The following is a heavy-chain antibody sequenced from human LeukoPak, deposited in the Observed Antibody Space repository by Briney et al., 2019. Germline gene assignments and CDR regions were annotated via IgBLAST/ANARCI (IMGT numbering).Heavy chain of an antibody. V-gene: IGHV4-34*01. CDR1: GGSFSGYY. Sequence: SETLPLTCAVYGGSFSGYYWSWIRQPPGKGLEWIGEINHSGSTNYNPSLKSRVTISVDTSKNQFSLKLSSVTAADTAVYYCARGCMYTAMVSGVDYWGQGTLVTVSS. CDR3: ARGCMYTAMVSGVDY. J-gene: IGHJ4*02. CDR2: INHSGST. D-gene: IGHD5-18*01.